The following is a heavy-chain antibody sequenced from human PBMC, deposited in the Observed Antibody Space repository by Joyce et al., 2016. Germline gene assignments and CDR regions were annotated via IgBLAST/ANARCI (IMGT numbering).Heavy chain of an antibody. CDR1: GFTFRLYV. J-gene: IGHJ4*02. Sequence: QVQLLESGGGVVLPVRSLRLSCAASGFTFRLYVMHWIRQAPGKGLELVASMSYDVTNKYYADAVKGRFTISRDNSKNTLYLQMNSRRPEDTAVYYCAREVGGGPYDYWGQGNLVTVSS. CDR2: MSYDVTNK. V-gene: IGHV3-30*01. D-gene: IGHD3-16*01. CDR3: AREVGGGPYDY.